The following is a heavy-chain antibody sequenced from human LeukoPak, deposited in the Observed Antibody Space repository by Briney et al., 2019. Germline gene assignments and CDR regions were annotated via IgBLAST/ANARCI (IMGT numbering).Heavy chain of an antibody. CDR1: GFTFNSYA. V-gene: IGHV3-53*01. J-gene: IGHJ5*02. D-gene: IGHD3-10*01. CDR3: AREESGWFGP. Sequence: PGGSLRLSCAASGFTFNSYAMSWVRQAPGKGLEWVSVIYSGGSTYYADSVKGRFTISRDNSKNTLYLQMNSLRAEDTAVYYCAREESGWFGPWGQGTLVTVSS. CDR2: IYSGGST.